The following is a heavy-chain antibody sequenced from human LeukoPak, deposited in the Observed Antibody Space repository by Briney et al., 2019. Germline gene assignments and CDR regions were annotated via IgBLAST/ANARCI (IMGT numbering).Heavy chain of an antibody. V-gene: IGHV1-69*13. D-gene: IGHD3-22*01. J-gene: IGHJ6*02. CDR3: ASTYYYDSSGRYYYYYYGMDV. Sequence: SVKVSCKASGYTFTTYNVHWVRQAPGQGLEWMGGIIPIFGTANYAQKFQGRVTITADESTSTAYMELSSLRSEDTAVYYCASTYYYDSSGRYYYYYYGMDVWGQGTTVTVSS. CDR1: GYTFTTYN. CDR2: IIPIFGTA.